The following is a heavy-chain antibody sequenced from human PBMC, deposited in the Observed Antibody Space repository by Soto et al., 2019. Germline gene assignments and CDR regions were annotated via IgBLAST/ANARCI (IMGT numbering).Heavy chain of an antibody. Sequence: ASVKVSCKVSGYTFTSYGISWVRQAPGQGLEWMGWISAYNGNTNYAQKLQGRVTMTTDTSTSTAYMELRSLRSDDTAVYYCARDPPYCSSTSCYLGGAFDIWGQGTMVTVSS. CDR2: ISAYNGNT. CDR3: ARDPPYCSSTSCYLGGAFDI. CDR1: GYTFTSYG. J-gene: IGHJ3*02. V-gene: IGHV1-18*04. D-gene: IGHD2-2*01.